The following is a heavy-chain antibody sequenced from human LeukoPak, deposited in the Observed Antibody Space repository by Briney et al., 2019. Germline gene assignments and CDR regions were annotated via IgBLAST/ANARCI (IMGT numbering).Heavy chain of an antibody. V-gene: IGHV3-48*03. J-gene: IGHJ4*02. CDR3: AVGGGY. Sequence: GGSLRLFCAASGFTFSSYEMNWVRRAPGKGLEWVSHISSIGTTIYYADSVKGRFTISRDNAKNSLFLQMNSLRAEDTAVYYCAVGGGYWGQGTLVTVSS. D-gene: IGHD3-16*01. CDR1: GFTFSSYE. CDR2: ISSIGTTI.